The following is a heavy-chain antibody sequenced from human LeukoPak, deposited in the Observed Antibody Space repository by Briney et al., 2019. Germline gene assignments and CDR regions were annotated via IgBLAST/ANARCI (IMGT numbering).Heavy chain of an antibody. CDR1: GYSFVTYW. CDR3: ARGSMVRGIAYYMDV. CDR2: IYPGDSDT. Sequence: GDSLKISCKGSGYSFVTYWIAWVRQMPGKGLEWMGIIYPGDSDTRYSPSFQGQVTISAGKSITTAYLQWSSLKASDTAMYYCARGSMVRGIAYYMDVWGKGTTVTISS. D-gene: IGHD3-10*01. J-gene: IGHJ6*03. V-gene: IGHV5-51*01.